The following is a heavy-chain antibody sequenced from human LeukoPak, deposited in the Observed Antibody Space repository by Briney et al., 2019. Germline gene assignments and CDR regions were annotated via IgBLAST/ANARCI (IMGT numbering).Heavy chain of an antibody. CDR2: ISSSSSYI. Sequence: GGSLRLSCAASGFTFSSYSMNWVRQAPGKGLEWVSSISSSSSYIYYADSVKGRFTISRDNAKNSLYLQMNSLRAEDTAVDYCARDRVVVVPAAIASGGNWFDPWGQGTLVTVSS. CDR1: GFTFSSYS. D-gene: IGHD2-2*01. V-gene: IGHV3-21*01. J-gene: IGHJ5*02. CDR3: ARDRVVVVPAAIASGGNWFDP.